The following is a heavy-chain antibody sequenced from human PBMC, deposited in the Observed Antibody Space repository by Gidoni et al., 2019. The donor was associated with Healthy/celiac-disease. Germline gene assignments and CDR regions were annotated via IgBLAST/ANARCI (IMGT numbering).Heavy chain of an antibody. V-gene: IGHV3-21*01. CDR1: GFTFSSYS. Sequence: EVQLVESGGGLVKPGGSLRLSCAASGFTFSSYSLNWVRQAPGQGLEWVSSISSSSSYIYYADSVKGRSTISRDNAKNSLYLQMNSLRAEDTAVYYCARDLNSSGWNYYYYYMDVWGKGTTVTVSS. J-gene: IGHJ6*03. D-gene: IGHD6-19*01. CDR2: ISSSSSYI. CDR3: ARDLNSSGWNYYYYYMDV.